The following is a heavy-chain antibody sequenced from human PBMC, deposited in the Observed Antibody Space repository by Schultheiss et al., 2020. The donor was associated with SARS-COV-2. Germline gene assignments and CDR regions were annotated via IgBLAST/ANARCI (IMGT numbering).Heavy chain of an antibody. CDR3: ARVQQIVGALYGMDV. J-gene: IGHJ6*02. CDR1: GASISSSSYY. Sequence: SETLSLTCTVSGASISSSSYYWSWIRQPPGKGLEWIGEINHSGSTNYNPSLKSRVTISVDTSKNQFSLKLSSVTAADTAVYYCARVQQIVGALYGMDVWGQGTTFTVSS. CDR2: INHSGST. V-gene: IGHV4-39*07. D-gene: IGHD1-26*01.